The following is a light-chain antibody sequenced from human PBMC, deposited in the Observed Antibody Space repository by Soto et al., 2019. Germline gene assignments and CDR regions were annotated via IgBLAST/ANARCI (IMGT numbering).Light chain of an antibody. V-gene: IGLV2-14*03. J-gene: IGLJ1*01. Sequence: QSVSDEPASVTGSTARWIAISYTEVRTDFDGFDYVSWYQQHPGQAPQLIIYDVYNRPSGVSHRFSCSKSGDTASLTISGLQAEDEAYYYGTSYTSSTPFYVFGTGTKVTVL. CDR3: TSYTSSTPFYV. CDR2: DVY. CDR1: RTDFDGFDY.